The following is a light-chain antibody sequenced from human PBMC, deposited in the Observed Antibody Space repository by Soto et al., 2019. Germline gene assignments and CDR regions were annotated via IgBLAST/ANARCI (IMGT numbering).Light chain of an antibody. V-gene: IGKV3D-15*01. CDR1: QSVNIY. Sequence: EIVMKQSPATLSVSKGERATLSCRASQSVNIYLAWYQQKPGQAPRLLIFGASSRATGIPARFSGSGSGTEFNLTISSLQSEDFALYYCQQYGSSGTFGQGTKVDIK. CDR3: QQYGSSGT. CDR2: GAS. J-gene: IGKJ1*01.